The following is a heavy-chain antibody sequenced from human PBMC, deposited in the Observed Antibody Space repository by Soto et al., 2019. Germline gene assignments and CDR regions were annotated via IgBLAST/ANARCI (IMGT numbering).Heavy chain of an antibody. D-gene: IGHD1-26*01. CDR3: AILGGTYYAFDF. J-gene: IGHJ3*01. CDR1: GFTNNSHA. CDR2: IGPRGRDT. Sequence: EVHLLESGGGLVQPGGSLRLSCAVSGFTNNSHAMAWVRQTPEKGLEWVSAIGPRGRDTYYADSVKGRFIISRDNSKNTVSLQMNSLRAEDTAVYYCAILGGTYYAFDFWGQGALVTVS. V-gene: IGHV3-23*01.